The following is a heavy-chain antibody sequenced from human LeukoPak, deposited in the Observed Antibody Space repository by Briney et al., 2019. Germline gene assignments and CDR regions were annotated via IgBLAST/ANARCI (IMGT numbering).Heavy chain of an antibody. CDR1: GYTFTSYA. CDR2: INAGNGNT. V-gene: IGHV1-3*01. J-gene: IGHJ4*02. CDR3: ARDHNIVAPFDY. D-gene: IGHD5-12*01. Sequence: ASVKDSCKASGYTFTSYAMHWVRQAPGQRLEWMGWINAGNGNTKYSQKFQGRVTITRDTSASTAYMELSSLRSEDTAVYYCARDHNIVAPFDYWGQGTLVTVSS.